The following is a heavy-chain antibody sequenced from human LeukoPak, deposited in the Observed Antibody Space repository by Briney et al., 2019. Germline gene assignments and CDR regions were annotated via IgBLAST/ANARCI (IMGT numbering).Heavy chain of an antibody. D-gene: IGHD4-17*01. CDR1: GYTFTGYY. CDR2: INPNSGGT. Sequence: GASVKVSCKASGYTFTGYYMHWVRQAPGQGLEWMGWINPNSGGTNYAQKFQGRVTTTRDTSISTAHMELSRLRSDDTAVYYCARVPYDYGAWFDPWGQGTLVTVSS. J-gene: IGHJ5*02. V-gene: IGHV1-2*02. CDR3: ARVPYDYGAWFDP.